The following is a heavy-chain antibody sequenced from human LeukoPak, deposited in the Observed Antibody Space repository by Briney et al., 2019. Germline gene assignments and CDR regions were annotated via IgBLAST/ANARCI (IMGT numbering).Heavy chain of an antibody. D-gene: IGHD5-24*01. CDR1: GFTFSSYS. V-gene: IGHV3-21*01. Sequence: GGSLRLSCAASGFTFSSYSMNWVRQAPGKGLEWVSSISSSSSYIYYADSVKGRFTISRDNAKNSLYLQMNSLRAEDTAVYYCARGGRGRWLQLFDYWGQGTLVTVSS. CDR2: ISSSSSYI. J-gene: IGHJ4*02. CDR3: ARGGRGRWLQLFDY.